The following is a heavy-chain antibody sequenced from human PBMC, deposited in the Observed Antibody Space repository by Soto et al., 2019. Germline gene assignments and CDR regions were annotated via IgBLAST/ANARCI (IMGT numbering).Heavy chain of an antibody. Sequence: PGGSLRLSCEASGFAFSSYTMNWVRRAPGKGLEWVATIGGSGDGTYYGDSVKGRFTISRDNSKNTVYLQMNSLRAEDTAIYYCARAREASLLRVTSCYWGQGTLVTVSS. CDR2: IGGSGDGT. CDR1: GFAFSSYT. CDR3: ARAREASLLRVTSCY. D-gene: IGHD2-21*02. J-gene: IGHJ4*02. V-gene: IGHV3-23*01.